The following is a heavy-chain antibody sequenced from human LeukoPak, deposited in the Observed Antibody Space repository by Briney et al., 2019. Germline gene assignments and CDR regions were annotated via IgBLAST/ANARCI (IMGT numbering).Heavy chain of an antibody. CDR1: GYTFTGYY. Sequence: ASVKVSCKASGYTFTGYYMHWVRQAPGQGLEWMGWINPNSGGTNYAQKFQGRVTMTRDTSISTAYMERSRLRSDDTAVYYCARDAMVRGVIRAMGHWGQGTLVTVSS. CDR3: ARDAMVRGVIRAMGH. CDR2: INPNSGGT. J-gene: IGHJ4*02. V-gene: IGHV1-2*02. D-gene: IGHD3-10*01.